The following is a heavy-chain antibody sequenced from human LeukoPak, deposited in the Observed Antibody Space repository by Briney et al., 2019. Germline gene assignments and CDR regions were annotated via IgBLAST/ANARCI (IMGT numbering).Heavy chain of an antibody. J-gene: IGHJ6*02. CDR2: ISAYNGNT. Sequence: ASVKVSCTASGYTFTSYGISWVRQAPRQGLEWMGWISAYNGNTNYAQKLQGRVTMTTDTSTSTDYMELRSLRSDDTAVYYCAREYSSSWYDYYYGMDVWGQGTTVTVSS. CDR1: GYTFTSYG. CDR3: AREYSSSWYDYYYGMDV. D-gene: IGHD6-13*01. V-gene: IGHV1-18*01.